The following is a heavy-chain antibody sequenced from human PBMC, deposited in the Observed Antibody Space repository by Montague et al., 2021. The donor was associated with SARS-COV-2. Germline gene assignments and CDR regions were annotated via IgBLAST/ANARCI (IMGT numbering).Heavy chain of an antibody. J-gene: IGHJ4*02. CDR1: GFSLRSDDEG. Sequence: PALVTPTQTLTLTCTFSGFSLRSDDEGVAWIRQSSGQALEWLAVIYWNGDKRYSPSLQRRLTITKDTSENQVVLTMTNMDPVDTATYYCAHRGMIRGLIFDYWGQGTLVTVSS. V-gene: IGHV2-5*01. D-gene: IGHD3-10*01. CDR2: IYWNGDK. CDR3: AHRGMIRGLIFDY.